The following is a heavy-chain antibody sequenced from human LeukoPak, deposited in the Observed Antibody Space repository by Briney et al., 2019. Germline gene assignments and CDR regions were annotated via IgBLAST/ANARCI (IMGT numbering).Heavy chain of an antibody. D-gene: IGHD6-13*01. Sequence: GGSLRLSCAASGFTVSSNYMSWVRQAPGKGLEWVSVIYSGGSTYYADSVKGRFTISRHNSKNTLYLQMNSLRTEDTAVYYCAKDRESYGSSWYFDYWGQGTLVTVSS. V-gene: IGHV3-53*01. CDR2: IYSGGST. J-gene: IGHJ4*02. CDR1: GFTVSSNY. CDR3: AKDRESYGSSWYFDY.